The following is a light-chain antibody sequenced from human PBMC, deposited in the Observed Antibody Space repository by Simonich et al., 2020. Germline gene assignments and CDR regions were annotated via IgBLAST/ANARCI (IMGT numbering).Light chain of an antibody. J-gene: IGKJ4*01. Sequence: DIQMTQSPSSLSASVGDRVTITCRESQSISSYLNWYQQKPGKAPKLLIYAASSLQSGVPSRFSGSGSGTDLTLTISSLKPEDFATYYCQQSYSTPLTFGGGTKVEIK. V-gene: IGKV1-39*01. CDR2: AAS. CDR1: QSISSY. CDR3: QQSYSTPLT.